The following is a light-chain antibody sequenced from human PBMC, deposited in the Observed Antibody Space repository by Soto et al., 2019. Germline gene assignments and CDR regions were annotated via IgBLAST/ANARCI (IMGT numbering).Light chain of an antibody. CDR3: SSYTNINTRAGV. CDR2: EVT. J-gene: IGLJ1*01. V-gene: IGLV2-14*01. CDR1: SGDIGSYNR. Sequence: SVLTQPASLSGSPGQSITLSYPGTSGDIGSYNRVSWYQQHPGKAPKLIIYEVTDRPSGVSNRFSGSKSGNTASLTISGLQAEDEAEYYCSSYTNINTRAGVFGTGNKGTVL.